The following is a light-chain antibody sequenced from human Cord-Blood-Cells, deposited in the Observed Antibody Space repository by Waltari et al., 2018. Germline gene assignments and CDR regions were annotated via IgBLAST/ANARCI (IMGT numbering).Light chain of an antibody. CDR1: SSDVGGYNY. CDR2: DVS. V-gene: IGLV2-14*01. CDR3: SSYTSSSTWV. J-gene: IGLJ3*02. Sequence: QSALTQPASVSGSPGQSITISCTGTSSDVGGYNYASWYQQHPGKAPKLMIYDVSKRPSGGSNRFSGSKSGNTASLTISGLQAEDEADYYCSSYTSSSTWVFGGGTKLTVL.